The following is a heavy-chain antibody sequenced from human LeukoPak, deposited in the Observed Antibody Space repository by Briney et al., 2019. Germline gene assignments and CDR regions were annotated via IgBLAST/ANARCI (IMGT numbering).Heavy chain of an antibody. Sequence: SETLSLTCTVSGGSISSYYWSWIRQPPGKGLEWIGYIYYSGSTNYNPSLKSRVTISVDTSKNQFSLKLSSVTAADTAVYYCARLPGLQWENWSDPWGQGTLVTVSS. CDR1: GGSISSYY. D-gene: IGHD4-11*01. CDR3: ARLPGLQWENWSDP. V-gene: IGHV4-59*01. CDR2: IYYSGST. J-gene: IGHJ5*02.